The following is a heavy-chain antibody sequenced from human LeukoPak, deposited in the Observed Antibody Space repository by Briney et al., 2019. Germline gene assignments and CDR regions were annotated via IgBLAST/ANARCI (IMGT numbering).Heavy chain of an antibody. CDR3: ARKTMVRGVWKNWFDP. V-gene: IGHV1-2*02. Sequence: ASVKVSCKASGYTFTGYYMHWVRQAPGQGLEWMGWINPNSGGTNYAQKFQGRVTMTRDTSISTAYMELSRLRSDDTAVYYCARKTMVRGVWKNWFDPWGQGTLVTVSS. D-gene: IGHD3-10*01. CDR2: INPNSGGT. CDR1: GYTFTGYY. J-gene: IGHJ5*02.